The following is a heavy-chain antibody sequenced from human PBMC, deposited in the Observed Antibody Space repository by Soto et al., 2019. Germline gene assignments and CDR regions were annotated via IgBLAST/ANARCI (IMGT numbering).Heavy chain of an antibody. CDR2: ISGTTGHA. Sequence: EVQILESGGGLVQPGGSLRLSCAASGFPFSNYAMAWVRQAPGKGLEWVSAISGTTGHAFYADSVKDRFTISRDNSKHTLYRQRAGLRAEYTAAYHCARAPSGFIGGSYLRYCEYWGRGTPVTVSS. CDR3: ARAPSGFIGGSYLRYCEY. D-gene: IGHD3-10*01. CDR1: GFPFSNYA. J-gene: IGHJ4*02. V-gene: IGHV3-23*01.